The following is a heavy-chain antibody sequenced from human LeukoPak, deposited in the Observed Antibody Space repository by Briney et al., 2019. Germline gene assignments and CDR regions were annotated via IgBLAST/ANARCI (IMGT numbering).Heavy chain of an antibody. J-gene: IGHJ4*02. CDR2: IYYSGST. V-gene: IGHV4-59*01. CDR1: GGSISNYY. CDR3: ARGRIAVAGTKNYFDY. D-gene: IGHD6-19*01. Sequence: SETLSITCTVSGGSISNYYWSWIRQPPGKGLEWIGDIYYSGSTNYNPSLKSRVTISVDTSKNQFSLKLSSVTAADTAVYYCARGRIAVAGTKNYFDYWGQGTLVTVSS.